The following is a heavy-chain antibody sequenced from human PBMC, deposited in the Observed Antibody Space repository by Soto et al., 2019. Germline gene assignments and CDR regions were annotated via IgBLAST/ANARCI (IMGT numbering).Heavy chain of an antibody. CDR3: ARRAETNGWNGFGADKYYFDV. J-gene: IGHJ4*02. V-gene: IGHV1-8*01. Sequence: ASVKVSCKASGYTFTSYDIYWVRQATGQGLECMGWMNPNTGNSGYAQKFQGRVTMTSDTSIRTAHMELSSLRSEDTAVYYCARRAETNGWNGFGADKYYFDVWGQGTLVTVS. CDR1: GYTFTSYD. CDR2: MNPNTGNS. D-gene: IGHD1-1*01.